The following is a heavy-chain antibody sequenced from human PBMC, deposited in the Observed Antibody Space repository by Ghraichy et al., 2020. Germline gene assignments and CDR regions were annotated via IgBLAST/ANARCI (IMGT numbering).Heavy chain of an antibody. Sequence: SQTPSLTCTVSGGSISSYYWSWIRQPPGKGLEWIGYIYTSGSTNYNPSLKSRVTISVDTSKNQFSLKLSSVTAADTAVYYCARLWVGGSYPGGFDYWGQGTLVTVSS. J-gene: IGHJ4*02. CDR3: ARLWVGGSYPGGFDY. CDR1: GGSISSYY. CDR2: IYTSGST. D-gene: IGHD4-23*01. V-gene: IGHV4-4*09.